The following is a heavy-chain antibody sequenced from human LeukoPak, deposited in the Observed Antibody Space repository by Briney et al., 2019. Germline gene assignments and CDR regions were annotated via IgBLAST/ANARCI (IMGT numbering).Heavy chain of an antibody. D-gene: IGHD2-15*01. CDR1: GDSMSPYY. CDR2: IDYRRSP. J-gene: IGHJ4*02. Sequence: SETLSLTCSVSGDSMSPYYWTWIRQPPGKGLEWIGYIDYRRSPTYIPSLNSQVTISLDTAKNQLSLKLTSVTAADTAMYFCARGDIYLDHWGQGILVTVS. V-gene: IGHV4-59*01. CDR3: ARGDIYLDH.